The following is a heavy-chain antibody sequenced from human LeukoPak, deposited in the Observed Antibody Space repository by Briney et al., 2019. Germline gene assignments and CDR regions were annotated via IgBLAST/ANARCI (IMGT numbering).Heavy chain of an antibody. CDR2: ISSSSSYI. J-gene: IGHJ3*02. Sequence: GGSLRLSCAASGFAFSSYSMNWVRQAPGKGLEWVSSISSSSSYIYYADSVKGRFTISRDNAKNSLYLQMNSLRAEDTAVYYCARKSYLERPRAFDIWGQGTMVTVSS. V-gene: IGHV3-21*01. D-gene: IGHD1-1*01. CDR1: GFAFSSYS. CDR3: ARKSYLERPRAFDI.